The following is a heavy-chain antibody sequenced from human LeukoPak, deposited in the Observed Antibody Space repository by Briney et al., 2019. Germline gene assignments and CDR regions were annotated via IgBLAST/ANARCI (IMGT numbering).Heavy chain of an antibody. D-gene: IGHD1-1*01. Sequence: PGRSLRLSCAASGFTFSSYGMHWVRQAPGKGLEGVAVIWYDGSNKYYADSVKGRFTISRDNAKKSLYLQMNSLRAEDTAVYYCARDSPGYLAYDSWGQGTLVTVSS. V-gene: IGHV3-33*01. CDR1: GFTFSSYG. CDR2: IWYDGSNK. CDR3: ARDSPGYLAYDS. J-gene: IGHJ4*02.